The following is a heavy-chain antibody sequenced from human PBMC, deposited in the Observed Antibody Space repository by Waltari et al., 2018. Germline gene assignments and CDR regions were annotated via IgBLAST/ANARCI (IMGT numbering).Heavy chain of an antibody. CDR3: ATSIFVLRFLEWRYFQH. CDR2: IYYSGST. Sequence: QLQLQESGPGLVKPSETLSLTCTVSGGSISSSSYYWGWIRQPPGKGLEWIGSIYYSGSTYYNPSLKSRVTMSVDTSKNQFSLKLSSVTAADTAVYYCATSIFVLRFLEWRYFQHWGQGTLVTVSS. V-gene: IGHV4-39*01. J-gene: IGHJ1*01. D-gene: IGHD3-3*01. CDR1: GGSISSSSYY.